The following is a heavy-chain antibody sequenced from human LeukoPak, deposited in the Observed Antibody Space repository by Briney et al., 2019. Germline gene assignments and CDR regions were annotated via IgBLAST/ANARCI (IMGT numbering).Heavy chain of an antibody. V-gene: IGHV3-30*02. D-gene: IGHD4-17*01. Sequence: GGSLRLSCAASGFTFSSYGMHWVRQAPGKGLEWVAFIRYDGSNKYCADSVKGRFTISRDNSKNTLYLQMNSLRAEDTAVYYCAKVLLTHRYGDYESDAFDIWGQGTMVTVSS. CDR1: GFTFSSYG. CDR3: AKVLLTHRYGDYESDAFDI. CDR2: IRYDGSNK. J-gene: IGHJ3*02.